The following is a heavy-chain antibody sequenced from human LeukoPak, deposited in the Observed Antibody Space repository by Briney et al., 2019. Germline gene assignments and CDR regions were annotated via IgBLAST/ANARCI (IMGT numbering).Heavy chain of an antibody. CDR2: IYTSGNT. J-gene: IGHJ6*03. CDR3: ARVLVGANYYYYYMDV. D-gene: IGHD1-26*01. Sequence: PSETLSLTCTVSGGSISSYYWSWIRQPAGKGLEWIGRIYTSGNTNYNPSLKSRVTISVDKSKNQFSLKLSSVTAAVTAVYYCARVLVGANYYYYYMDVWGKGTTVTVSS. CDR1: GGSISSYY. V-gene: IGHV4-4*07.